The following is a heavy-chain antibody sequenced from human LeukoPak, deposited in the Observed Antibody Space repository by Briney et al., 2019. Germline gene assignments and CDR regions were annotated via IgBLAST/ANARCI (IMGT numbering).Heavy chain of an antibody. CDR3: ARATLVDTARNWFDP. CDR1: GGSISSSSYY. CDR2: IYYSGST. V-gene: IGHV4-39*07. D-gene: IGHD5-18*01. Sequence: KSSETLSLTCTVSGGSISSSSYYWGWIRQPPGKGLEWIGSIYYSGSTYYNPSLKSRVTISVDTSKNQFSLKLSSVTAADTAVYYCARATLVDTARNWFDPWGQGTLVTVSS. J-gene: IGHJ5*02.